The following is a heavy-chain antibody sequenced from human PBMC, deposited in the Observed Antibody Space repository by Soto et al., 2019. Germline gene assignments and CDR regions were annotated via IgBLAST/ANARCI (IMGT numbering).Heavy chain of an antibody. D-gene: IGHD6-19*01. CDR2: INSDGSDT. CDR3: TRGYSSGPDY. Sequence: EVQLVESGGGLVQPGGSLRLSCAASGLIFSDHWMHWVRQVPGKGLVWVARINSDGSDTSYADSVKGRFTISRANARNTLFLQMDSLRAEDTALYYCTRGYSSGPDYWGQGTLVTVSS. J-gene: IGHJ4*02. V-gene: IGHV3-74*01. CDR1: GLIFSDHW.